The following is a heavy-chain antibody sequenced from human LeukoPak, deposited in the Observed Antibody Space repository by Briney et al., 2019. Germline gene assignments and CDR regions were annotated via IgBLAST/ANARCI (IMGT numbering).Heavy chain of an antibody. Sequence: GGSLRLSCAASGFTFSSYVMSWVRQAPGKGLEWVSAISGSGGSTYYADSVKGRFTISRDNSKNALYLQMNSLRAEDTAVYYCAKDQLKAARPDYWGQGTLVTVSS. D-gene: IGHD6-6*01. J-gene: IGHJ4*02. CDR2: ISGSGGST. CDR1: GFTFSSYV. V-gene: IGHV3-23*01. CDR3: AKDQLKAARPDY.